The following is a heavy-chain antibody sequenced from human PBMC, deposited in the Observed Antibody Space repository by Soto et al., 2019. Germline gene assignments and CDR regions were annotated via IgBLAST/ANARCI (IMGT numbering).Heavy chain of an antibody. Sequence: ASVNVSCKTSGYTFTSDAMHWVRQAPGQRLGWRGWINAGNGNTKYSQKFQGRVTITRDTSASTAYMELSSLRSEDTAVYYCARGGREWELLVGVFDIWGRVTMVTVSS. CDR1: GYTFTSDA. CDR3: ARGGREWELLVGVFDI. D-gene: IGHD1-26*01. J-gene: IGHJ3*02. V-gene: IGHV1-3*01. CDR2: INAGNGNT.